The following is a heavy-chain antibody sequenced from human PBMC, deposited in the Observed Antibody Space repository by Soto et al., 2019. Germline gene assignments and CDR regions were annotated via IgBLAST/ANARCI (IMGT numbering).Heavy chain of an antibody. CDR1: GGSFNGYY. J-gene: IGHJ5*01. CDR2: IHHSGGT. CDR3: ARARRAYSSSWYKWFDS. Sequence: SETLSLTCVVYGGSFNGYYWSWIRQPPGQGLEWIGEIHHSGGTNYNPSLKSRVTISVDTSKSQFSLELSSVTAADTSVYYCARARRAYSSSWYKWFDSWGQGTLVTVSS. D-gene: IGHD6-13*01. V-gene: IGHV4-34*01.